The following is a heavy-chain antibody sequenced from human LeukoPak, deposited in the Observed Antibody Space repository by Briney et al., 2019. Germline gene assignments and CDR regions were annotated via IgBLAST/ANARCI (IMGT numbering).Heavy chain of an antibody. CDR2: ISSSGSTI. V-gene: IGHV3-11*01. J-gene: IGHJ4*02. CDR3: ARAAEQYSGYDLAS. CDR1: GFTFSDYY. Sequence: GGSLRLSCAASGFTFSDYYMSWIRQAPGKGLEWVSYISSSGSTIYYADSVKGRFTISRDNAKNSLYLQMNSLRAEDTAVYYCARAAEQYSGYDLASWGQGTLVTVSS. D-gene: IGHD5-12*01.